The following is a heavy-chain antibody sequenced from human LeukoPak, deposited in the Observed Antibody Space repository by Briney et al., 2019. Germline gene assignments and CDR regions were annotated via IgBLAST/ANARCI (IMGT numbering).Heavy chain of an antibody. J-gene: IGHJ5*02. CDR2: ISSSSNYI. CDR1: GFTFSTYS. V-gene: IGHV3-21*01. CDR3: ARDIRDCVAVTGTCWFDP. D-gene: IGHD6-19*01. Sequence: GGSLRLSCAASGFTFSTYSMNWVRQAPGKGLEWVSSISSSSNYIYYADSVKGRFTISRDNSKNSLYLQMNNLRAEDTAVYYCARDIRDCVAVTGTCWFDPWGQGTLVTVSS.